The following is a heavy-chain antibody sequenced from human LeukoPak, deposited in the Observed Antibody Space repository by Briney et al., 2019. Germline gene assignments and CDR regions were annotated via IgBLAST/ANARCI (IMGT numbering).Heavy chain of an antibody. CDR3: TRQGVYYDSSGYYLSWFDP. J-gene: IGHJ5*02. CDR1: GDSISSSNYY. D-gene: IGHD3-22*01. CDR2: IYYSGHT. Sequence: SETLSLTCTVSGDSISSSNYYWGWIRQPPGKGLEWIGTIYYSGHTYCNPSLESRVTISVDTSKNQFSLKLTSVTATDTAVYYCTRQGVYYDSSGYYLSWFDPWGQGTLVTVSS. V-gene: IGHV4-39*01.